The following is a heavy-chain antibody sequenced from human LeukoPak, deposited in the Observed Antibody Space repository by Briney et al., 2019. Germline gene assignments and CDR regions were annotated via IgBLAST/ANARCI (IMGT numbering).Heavy chain of an antibody. CDR2: MNPNSGNT. CDR3: AREDDFWSGYYLDYYYGMDV. CDR1: GYTFTSYD. D-gene: IGHD3-3*01. J-gene: IGHJ6*02. Sequence: ASVKVSCKASGYTFTSYDINWVRQATGQGLEWMGWMNPNSGNTGYAQKFQGRVTMTRNTSISTAYMELSSLRSEDTAVYYCAREDDFWSGYYLDYYYGMDVWGQGTLVTVSS. V-gene: IGHV1-8*01.